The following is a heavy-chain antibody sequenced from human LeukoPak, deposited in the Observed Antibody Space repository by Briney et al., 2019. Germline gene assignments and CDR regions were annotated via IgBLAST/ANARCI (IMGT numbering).Heavy chain of an antibody. V-gene: IGHV3-23*01. CDR2: ISGSGGST. CDR3: ARDSGRRIGYSSSWPQTHFDY. J-gene: IGHJ4*02. D-gene: IGHD6-13*01. CDR1: GFTFSSYA. Sequence: PGGSLRLSCAASGFTFSSYAMSWVRQAPGKGLEWVSSISGSGGSTYYADSVKGRFTISRDNSKNTLYLKMNSLRAEDTALYYCARDSGRRIGYSSSWPQTHFDYWGQGTLVTVSS.